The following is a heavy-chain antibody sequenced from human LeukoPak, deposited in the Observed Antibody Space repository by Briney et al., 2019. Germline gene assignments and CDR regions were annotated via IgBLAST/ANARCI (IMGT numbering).Heavy chain of an antibody. CDR3: ARDAGYGYDRFDY. D-gene: IGHD5-18*01. CDR1: GFIFSSYW. V-gene: IGHV3-7*01. J-gene: IGHJ4*02. CDR2: IKEDGSDK. Sequence: GGSLRLSCAASGFIFSSYWMAWVRQAPGKGLEWVANIKEDGSDKNYVDSVKGRFTISRDNAKNSLYLQMNSLRAEDAAVYYCARDAGYGYDRFDYWGQGTQVTVSS.